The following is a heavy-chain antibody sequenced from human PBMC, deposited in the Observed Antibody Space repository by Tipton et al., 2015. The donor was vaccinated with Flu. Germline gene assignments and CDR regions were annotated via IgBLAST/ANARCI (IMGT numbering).Heavy chain of an antibody. Sequence: TLSLTCTVSGGPISSYYWSWIRQPPGKGLEWIGYIYYSGSTNYNPSLKSRVTISVDTSKNQFSLKLSSVTAADTAVYYCARHLGVVVIGWVFDYWGQGTLVTVSS. CDR3: ARHLGVVVIGWVFDY. CDR1: GGPISSYY. J-gene: IGHJ4*02. D-gene: IGHD2-21*01. CDR2: IYYSGST. V-gene: IGHV4-59*08.